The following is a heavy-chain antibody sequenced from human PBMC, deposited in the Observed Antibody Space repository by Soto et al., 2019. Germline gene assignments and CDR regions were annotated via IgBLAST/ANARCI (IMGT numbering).Heavy chain of an antibody. CDR2: IYYSGST. J-gene: IGHJ6*02. V-gene: IGHV4-31*03. Sequence: SETLSLTCTVSGGSISSGGYYWSWIRQHPGKGLEWIGYIYYSGSTYYNPSLKSRVTISVDTSKNQFSLKLSSATAADTAVYYCARDGGLCIPQPHDYYGSGSYYSDYYGMDVWGQGTTVTVSS. CDR1: GGSISSGGYY. D-gene: IGHD3-10*01. CDR3: ARDGGLCIPQPHDYYGSGSYYSDYYGMDV.